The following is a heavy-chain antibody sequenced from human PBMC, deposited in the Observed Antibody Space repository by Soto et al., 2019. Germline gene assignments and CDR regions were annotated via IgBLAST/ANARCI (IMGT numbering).Heavy chain of an antibody. CDR2: ISTQNGNT. Sequence: ASVKVSCKASGYTFTSYALSWVRQAPGQGLEWMGWISTQNGNTNYAQKLQGRVTMTTDTSTSTAYMELRSLRSDDTAVYYCARHNLSSTGSSFDYWGQGTLVTVS. CDR1: GYTFTSYA. CDR3: ARHNLSSTGSSFDY. V-gene: IGHV1-18*01. J-gene: IGHJ4*02. D-gene: IGHD2-15*01.